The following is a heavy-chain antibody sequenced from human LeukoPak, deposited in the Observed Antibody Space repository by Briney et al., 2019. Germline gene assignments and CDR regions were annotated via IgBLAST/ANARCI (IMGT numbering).Heavy chain of an antibody. J-gene: IGHJ5*02. D-gene: IGHD3-10*01. Sequence: GGSLRLSCAASGFTFSSYAMHWVRQAPGKGLEWVAVISYDGSNKYYADSVKGRFTISRDNSKNTLYLQMNSLRAEDTAVYYCARVINNWFDPWGQGALVTVSS. CDR2: ISYDGSNK. CDR3: ARVINNWFDP. CDR1: GFTFSSYA. V-gene: IGHV3-30-3*01.